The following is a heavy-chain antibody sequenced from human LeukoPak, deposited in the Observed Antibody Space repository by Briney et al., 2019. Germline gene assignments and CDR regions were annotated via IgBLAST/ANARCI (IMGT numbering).Heavy chain of an antibody. CDR2: ISGSGGST. D-gene: IGHD6-19*01. Sequence: TGGSLSLSCAASGFTFSSYAMSWVRQAPGKGLEWVSAISGSGGSTYYADSVKGRFTISRDNSKNTLYLQMNSLRAEDTAVYYCARWQWLVPFDYWGQGTLVTVSS. J-gene: IGHJ4*02. V-gene: IGHV3-23*01. CDR3: ARWQWLVPFDY. CDR1: GFTFSSYA.